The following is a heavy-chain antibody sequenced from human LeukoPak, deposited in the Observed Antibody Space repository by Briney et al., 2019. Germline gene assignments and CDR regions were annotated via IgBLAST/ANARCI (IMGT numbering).Heavy chain of an antibody. J-gene: IGHJ4*02. Sequence: GGSLRLSCAASGFTFTNYWMKWVRQAPGGGPEWLANINKDGSEEYYADSVKGRFTISRDNAKNSLYLQMNSLRAEDTAVYYCARVMAVAGTFDYWGQGTLVTVSS. D-gene: IGHD6-19*01. CDR3: ARVMAVAGTFDY. CDR1: GFTFTNYW. CDR2: INKDGSEE. V-gene: IGHV3-7*01.